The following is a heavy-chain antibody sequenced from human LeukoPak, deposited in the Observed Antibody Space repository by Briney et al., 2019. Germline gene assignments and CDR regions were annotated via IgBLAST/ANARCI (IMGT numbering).Heavy chain of an antibody. CDR3: ARDMVGASWGYNWFDL. CDR1: GGSISSNY. J-gene: IGHJ5*02. Sequence: SETLSLTCTVSGGSISSNYWTWIRQPPGKGLEWIGYIYYSGITNYNPSLKSRVTTSVDTSKNQFSLKLSSVTAADTAVYYCARDMVGASWGYNWFDLWGQGTLVTVSS. CDR2: IYYSGIT. D-gene: IGHD1-26*01. V-gene: IGHV4-59*01.